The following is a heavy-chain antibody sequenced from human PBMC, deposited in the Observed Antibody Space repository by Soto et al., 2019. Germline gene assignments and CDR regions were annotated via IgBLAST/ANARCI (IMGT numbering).Heavy chain of an antibody. CDR3: ARDRWGTAMAYYYYYGMDV. J-gene: IGHJ6*02. Sequence: LSLTCTVSGGSISSGGYYWSWIRQHPGKGLEWIGYIYYSGSTYYNPSLKSRVTISVDTSKNQFSLKLSSVTAADTAVYYCARDRWGTAMAYYYYYGMDVWGQGTTVTVSS. D-gene: IGHD5-18*01. CDR2: IYYSGST. V-gene: IGHV4-31*03. CDR1: GGSISSGGYY.